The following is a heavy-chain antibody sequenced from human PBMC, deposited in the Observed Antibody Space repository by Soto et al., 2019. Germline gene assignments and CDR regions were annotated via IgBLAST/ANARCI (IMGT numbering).Heavy chain of an antibody. V-gene: IGHV4-59*12. D-gene: IGHD3-3*01. CDR3: ARDQIRGSSLDFWSGYYKGYYYYYGMDV. CDR2: IYYSGST. CDR1: GGSISSYY. J-gene: IGHJ6*02. Sequence: SETLSPTCTVSGGSISSYYWSWIRQPPGKGLEWIGYIYYSGSTNYNPSLKSRVTISVDTSKNQFSLKLSSVTAADTAVYYCARDQIRGSSLDFWSGYYKGYYYYYGMDVWGQGTTVTVSS.